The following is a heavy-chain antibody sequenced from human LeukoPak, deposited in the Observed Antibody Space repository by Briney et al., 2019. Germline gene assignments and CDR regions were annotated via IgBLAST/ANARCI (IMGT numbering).Heavy chain of an antibody. CDR3: ARDLPDPFGVVDPEDYYYMDV. Sequence: PSETLSLTCTVSGGSISSYYWSWIRQPAGKGLEWIGRIYTSGSTNYNPSLKSRVTMSVDTSKNQFSLKLSSVTAADTAVYYCARDLPDPFGVVDPEDYYYMDVWAKGPRSPSP. CDR1: GGSISSYY. V-gene: IGHV4-4*07. J-gene: IGHJ6*03. D-gene: IGHD3-3*01. CDR2: IYTSGST.